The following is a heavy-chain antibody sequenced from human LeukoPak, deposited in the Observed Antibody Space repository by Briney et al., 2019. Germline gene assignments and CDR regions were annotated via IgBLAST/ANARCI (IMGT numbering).Heavy chain of an antibody. Sequence: SETLSLTCTVSGGSISNNNYYWGWIRQPPGKGLEWIGSIYYTGITYYNPSLKSRVTISVDTSKNHFSLKLSSVTAADTAVYYCARDPQSELGTTYWYFDLWGRGTLVSVSS. CDR3: ARDPQSELGTTYWYFDL. CDR1: GGSISNNNYY. CDR2: IYYTGIT. V-gene: IGHV4-39*02. D-gene: IGHD7-27*01. J-gene: IGHJ2*01.